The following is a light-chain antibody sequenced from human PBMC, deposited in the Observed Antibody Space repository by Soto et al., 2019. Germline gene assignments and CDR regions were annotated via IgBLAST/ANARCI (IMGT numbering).Light chain of an antibody. CDR3: QQFDDSVT. CDR1: QSVSSSY. Sequence: ILLAQTPGTLSLSPGERAPPSCRASQSVSSSYLAWYQQKPGQAPRLLIYGASSRATGIPDRFSGSGSGTDFTLTISGLEPEDSAVYYCQQFDDSVTFGQGTRLEIK. J-gene: IGKJ5*01. V-gene: IGKV3-20*01. CDR2: GAS.